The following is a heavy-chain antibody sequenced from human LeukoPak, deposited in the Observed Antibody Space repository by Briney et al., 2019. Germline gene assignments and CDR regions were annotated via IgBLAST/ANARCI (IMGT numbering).Heavy chain of an antibody. CDR2: INHSGRT. J-gene: IGHJ6*03. V-gene: IGHV4-39*07. Sequence: SETLSLTCTVSGGSISSSSYYWGWIRQPPGKGLEWIGEINHSGRTNYNPSLKSRVTISVDTSKNQFSLKLSSVTAADTAVYYCARGYGGIYYYYMDVWGKGTTVTVSS. D-gene: IGHD3-16*01. CDR1: GGSISSSSYY. CDR3: ARGYGGIYYYYMDV.